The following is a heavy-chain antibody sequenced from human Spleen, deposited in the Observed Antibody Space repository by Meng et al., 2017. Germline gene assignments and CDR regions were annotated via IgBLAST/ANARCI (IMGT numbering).Heavy chain of an antibody. CDR2: ISSSSSYI. D-gene: IGHD3-22*01. J-gene: IGHJ6*02. CDR3: AREGGVTLTRSPSAFYYCSSGFLSPHYGMDI. Sequence: GESLKISCAASGFTFSSYSMNWVRQAPGKGLEWVSSISSSSSYIYYADSVKGRFTISRDNAKDSLYLQMNSLGAEDTTVYYCAREGGVTLTRSPSAFYYCSSGFLSPHYGMDIWGQGTTVTVSS. V-gene: IGHV3-21*01. CDR1: GFTFSSYS.